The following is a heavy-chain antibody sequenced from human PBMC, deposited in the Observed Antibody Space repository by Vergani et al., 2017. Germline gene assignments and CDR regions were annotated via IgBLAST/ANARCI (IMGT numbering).Heavy chain of an antibody. CDR2: IYTSGST. D-gene: IGHD1-26*01. J-gene: IGHJ6*02. CDR3: AREREPLYYYNYYGMDV. CDR1: GGPISSGSYY. Sequence: QVQLQESGPGLVKPSQTLSLTCTVSGGPISSGSYYWSWIRQPAGKGLEWIGRIYTSGSTNYNPSLKSRVTISVDTSKNQFSLKLSSVTAADTTVYYCAREREPLYYYNYYGMDVWGQGTTVTVSS. V-gene: IGHV4-61*02.